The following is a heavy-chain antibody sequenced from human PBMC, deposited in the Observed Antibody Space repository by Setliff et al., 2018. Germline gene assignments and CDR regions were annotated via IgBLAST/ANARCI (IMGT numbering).Heavy chain of an antibody. CDR2: INPDGSER. D-gene: IGHD3-10*01. Sequence: GESLKISCAVSGFTFSNHWMTWVRQAPGKGLEWVANINPDGSERYSVDSVRGRFTISRDNAKTSLYLQMNSLRVEDTAVYYCFTGRGYGGQGTQVTVSS. CDR1: GFTFSNHW. V-gene: IGHV3-7*01. CDR3: FTGRGY. J-gene: IGHJ4*02.